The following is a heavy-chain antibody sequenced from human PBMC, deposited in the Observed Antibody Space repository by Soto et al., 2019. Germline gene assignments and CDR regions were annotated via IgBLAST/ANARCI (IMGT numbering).Heavy chain of an antibody. D-gene: IGHD3-22*01. CDR2: SNPSGDIT. V-gene: IGHV1-46*01. J-gene: IGHJ4*02. CDR3: VRDRDYYDGSGFWLFAY. Sequence: ASVKVSCKASGYTFTSFYVHWVRQAPGQGLEWMGISNPSGDITNYARKFQGRITMTRDTSTSTVYMELSSLRSEDTAVYYCVRDRDYYDGSGFWLFAYSGQGTLVTVSS. CDR1: GYTFTSFY.